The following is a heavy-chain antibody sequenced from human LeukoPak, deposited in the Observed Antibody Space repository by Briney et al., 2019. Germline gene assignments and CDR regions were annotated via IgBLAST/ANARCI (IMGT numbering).Heavy chain of an antibody. Sequence: GGSLRLSCAASGFTFSLYWMTWVRQSPGKGLEWVADINPDGTQKYSVDSLKGRFTISRDNAKNSLYLQTNSLRAEDTAVYYCAREGYGTPFDYWGQGTLVTVSS. CDR1: GFTFSLYW. CDR2: INPDGTQK. J-gene: IGHJ4*02. V-gene: IGHV3-7*01. D-gene: IGHD5-18*01. CDR3: AREGYGTPFDY.